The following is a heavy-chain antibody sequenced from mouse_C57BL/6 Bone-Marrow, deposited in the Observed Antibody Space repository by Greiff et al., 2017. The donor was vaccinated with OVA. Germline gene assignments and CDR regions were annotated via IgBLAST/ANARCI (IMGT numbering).Heavy chain of an antibody. Sequence: EVKLQESEGGLVQPGSSMKLSCTASGFTFSDYYMAWVRQVPEKGLEWVANINYDGSSTYYLDSLKSRFIISRDNAKNILYLQMSSLKSEDTATYYCARDRYYYGSNAMDYWGQGTSVTVSS. CDR1: GFTFSDYY. CDR2: INYDGSST. J-gene: IGHJ4*01. D-gene: IGHD1-1*01. CDR3: ARDRYYYGSNAMDY. V-gene: IGHV5-16*01.